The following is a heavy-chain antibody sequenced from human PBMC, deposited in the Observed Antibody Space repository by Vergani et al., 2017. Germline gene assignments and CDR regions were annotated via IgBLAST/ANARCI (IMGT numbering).Heavy chain of an antibody. D-gene: IGHD2-2*02. CDR2: IWYDGSNK. CDR3: ARAGQYCSSTSCYNLWVIDY. V-gene: IGHV3-33*01. J-gene: IGHJ4*02. CDR1: GFTFSSYG. Sequence: QVQLVESGGGVVQPGRSLRLSCAASGFTFSSYGMHWVRQAPGKGLEWVAVIWYDGSNKYYADSVKGRFTISRDNSKNTLYLQMNSLRAEDTAVYYCARAGQYCSSTSCYNLWVIDYWGQGTLVTVSS.